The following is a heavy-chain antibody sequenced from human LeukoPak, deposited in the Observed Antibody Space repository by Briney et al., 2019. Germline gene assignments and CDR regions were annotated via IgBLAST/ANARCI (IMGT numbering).Heavy chain of an antibody. CDR1: GFTFSSYA. Sequence: GGSLRLSCAASGFTFSSYAMGWVRQAPGKGLEWVSAISGSGGSTYYADSVKGRFTISRDNSQNTLYQQMNSLRAEDTAVYYCAKRTGVTELHFDHWGQGTLVTVSS. D-gene: IGHD1-7*01. J-gene: IGHJ4*02. CDR3: AKRTGVTELHFDH. CDR2: ISGSGGST. V-gene: IGHV3-23*01.